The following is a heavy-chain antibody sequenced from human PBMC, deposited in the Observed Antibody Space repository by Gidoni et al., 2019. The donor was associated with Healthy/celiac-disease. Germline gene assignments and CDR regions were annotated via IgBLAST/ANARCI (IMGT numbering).Heavy chain of an antibody. V-gene: IGHV4-34*01. D-gene: IGHD6-19*01. J-gene: IGHJ6*02. Sequence: GLEWIGEINHSGSTNYNPSLKSRVTISVDTSKNQFSLKLSSVTAADTAVYYCARVGSGSGWTYYYYGMDVWGQGTTVTVSS. CDR2: INHSGST. CDR3: ARVGSGSGWTYYYYGMDV.